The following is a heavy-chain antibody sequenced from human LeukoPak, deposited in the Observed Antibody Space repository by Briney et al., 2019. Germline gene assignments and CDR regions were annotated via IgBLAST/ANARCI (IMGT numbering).Heavy chain of an antibody. CDR1: GYTFTSYS. CDR3: AKDRWRDGSSSFDN. Sequence: GASVKVSCKASGYTFTSYSINWVRQAPGQGLEWMGWISTYNGNSNYAQKLQGRVTMTTDTSTSTAYMELRGLRSDDTAMYYCAKDRWRDGSSSFDNWGQGTLVTVSS. D-gene: IGHD6-6*01. V-gene: IGHV1-18*01. J-gene: IGHJ4*02. CDR2: ISTYNGNS.